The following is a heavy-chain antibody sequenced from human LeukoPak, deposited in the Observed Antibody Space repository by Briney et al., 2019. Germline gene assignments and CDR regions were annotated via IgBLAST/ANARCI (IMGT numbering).Heavy chain of an antibody. CDR3: ARGAGSGYCSSTSCYYYYYYGMDV. V-gene: IGHV1-8*01. CDR1: GYTFTSYD. Sequence: ASVKVSCKASGYTFTSYDINWVRQATGQGLEWMGWMNPNSGNTGYAQKFQGRVTMTRNTSISTAYMELSSLRSEDTAVYYCARGAGSGYCSSTSCYYYYYYGMDVWGQGTTVTVSS. J-gene: IGHJ6*02. D-gene: IGHD2-2*01. CDR2: MNPNSGNT.